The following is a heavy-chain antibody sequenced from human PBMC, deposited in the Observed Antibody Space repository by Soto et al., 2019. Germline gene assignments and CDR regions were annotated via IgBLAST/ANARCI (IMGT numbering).Heavy chain of an antibody. V-gene: IGHV3-9*01. D-gene: IGHD3-9*01. Sequence: DVQLVESGGGLVQPGRSLRLSCAASGFTFDDCAMHWVRQVPGKGLEWVSGIDWNGNNIAYAESVKGRFTISRDNAKNSLYLQMKSLRPEDTALYYCTKAPHGVMTGSVFDHWGQGTLVTVFS. CDR3: TKAPHGVMTGSVFDH. J-gene: IGHJ4*02. CDR1: GFTFDDCA. CDR2: IDWNGNNI.